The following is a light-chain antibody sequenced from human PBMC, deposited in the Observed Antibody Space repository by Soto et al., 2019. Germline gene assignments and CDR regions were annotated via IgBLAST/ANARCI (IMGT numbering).Light chain of an antibody. CDR2: SAS. J-gene: IGKJ2*01. CDR3: QQSYSTPYT. CDR1: QNINNY. V-gene: IGKV1-39*01. Sequence: DIQMTQSPSSLSASVGDRVTITCRASQNINNYVNWYQQKPGKAPNLLIFSASNLQSGVPSRFSGSGSGTDLTLSINSLQPGDRATYYCQQSYSTPYTFGQGPTLEIK.